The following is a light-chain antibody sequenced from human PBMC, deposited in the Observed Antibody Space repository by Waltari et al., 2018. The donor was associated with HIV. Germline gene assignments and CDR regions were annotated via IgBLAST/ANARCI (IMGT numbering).Light chain of an antibody. CDR1: QSIISS. Sequence: DIQMTQSPSSLSASVRDRVTITCRASQSIISSLNWYQQKPGKAPKLLIYAASSLQSGVPSRFSGSASGTDFTLTISSLQPEDFATYYCQQSYSTLFTFGPGTKVDIK. V-gene: IGKV1-39*01. CDR2: AAS. CDR3: QQSYSTLFT. J-gene: IGKJ3*01.